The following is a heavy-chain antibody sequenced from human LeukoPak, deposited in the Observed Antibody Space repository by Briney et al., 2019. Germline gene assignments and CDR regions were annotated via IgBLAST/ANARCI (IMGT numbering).Heavy chain of an antibody. CDR2: ISSDGSNK. CDR1: GFTFSNYA. CDR3: LFACVSVKVY. Sequence: PGGSLRLSFAASGFTFSNYAMHWVRPAPGKGLEWVAVISSDGSNKYFADSVKGRFTSSRDNSKISLYMQMNSLRAEYTSVYYCLFACVSVKVYWGQGTLVTVSS. V-gene: IGHV3-30-3*01. J-gene: IGHJ4*02. D-gene: IGHD3-10*02.